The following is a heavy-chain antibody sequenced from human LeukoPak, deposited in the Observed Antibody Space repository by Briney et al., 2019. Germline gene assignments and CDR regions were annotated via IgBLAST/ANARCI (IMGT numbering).Heavy chain of an antibody. Sequence: GGSLRLSCAASGFTFSSYWISWVRQAPGKGLEWVANIKQDGSEKYYVDSVKGRFTISRDNAKNSLYLQMNGLRAEDTAVYYCARDADARFDYWGQGTLVTVSS. J-gene: IGHJ4*02. CDR1: GFTFSSYW. V-gene: IGHV3-7*01. CDR3: ARDADARFDY. CDR2: IKQDGSEK.